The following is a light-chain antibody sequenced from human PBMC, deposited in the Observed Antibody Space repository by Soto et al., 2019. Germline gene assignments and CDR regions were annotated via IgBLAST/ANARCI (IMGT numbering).Light chain of an antibody. CDR2: AAS. CDR1: QGISNY. J-gene: IGKJ1*01. Sequence: DIPMTQSPSSRSASVGDRVTITCRASQGISNYLAWYQQKPGKVPKLLIYAASTLQSGVPSRFSGSGSGTDFTLTISRLQPEDVATYYCQRYNSAPWTFGQGTKVEIK. V-gene: IGKV1-27*01. CDR3: QRYNSAPWT.